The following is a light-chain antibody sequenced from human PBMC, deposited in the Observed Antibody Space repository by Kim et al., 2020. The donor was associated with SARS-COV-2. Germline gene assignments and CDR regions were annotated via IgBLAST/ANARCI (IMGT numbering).Light chain of an antibody. CDR2: AAS. V-gene: IGKV1-17*01. CDR3: LLHNNYTWT. Sequence: ASVGHRVTLTCRESQGIRNDLGWYQQRQGKAPKHLIYAASSLQSGVPLRFSGSGSGTDFTLTLSCLQPEEFAAQYRLLHNNYTWTFGQGAQVDIK. CDR1: QGIRND. J-gene: IGKJ1*01.